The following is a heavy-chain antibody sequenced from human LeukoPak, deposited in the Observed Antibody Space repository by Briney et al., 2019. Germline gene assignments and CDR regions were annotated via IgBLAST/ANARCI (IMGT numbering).Heavy chain of an antibody. CDR2: TSSDLNVK. D-gene: IGHD3-10*01. CDR1: GFTFRNYV. V-gene: IGHV3-30-3*01. Sequence: PGGSLRLSCAASGFTFRNYVIHWVRQAPGKGLEWVAVTSSDLNVKLYADSVKGRFTISRDNSRSTLYLQMNSLRPEDTAIYYCAREGYYGSGSPPGLYSDYWGQGTLVTVSS. J-gene: IGHJ4*02. CDR3: AREGYYGSGSPPGLYSDY.